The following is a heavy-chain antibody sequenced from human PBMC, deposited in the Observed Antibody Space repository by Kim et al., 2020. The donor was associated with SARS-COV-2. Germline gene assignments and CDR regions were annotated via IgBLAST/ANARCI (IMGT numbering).Heavy chain of an antibody. D-gene: IGHD3-9*01. J-gene: IGHJ6*02. Sequence: GGSLRLSCAASGFTFSSYSMNWVRQAPGKGLEWVSYISSSSSTIYYADSVKGRFTISRDNAKNSLYLQMNSLRDEDTAVYYCARDRYDILTGEYGMDVWGQGTTVTVSS. V-gene: IGHV3-48*02. CDR1: GFTFSSYS. CDR3: ARDRYDILTGEYGMDV. CDR2: ISSSSSTI.